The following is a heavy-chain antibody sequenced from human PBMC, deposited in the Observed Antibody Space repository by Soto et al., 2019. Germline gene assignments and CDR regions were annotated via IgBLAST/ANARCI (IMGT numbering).Heavy chain of an antibody. Sequence: QVQLVQSGAEVKKPGSSVKVSCKASGGTFSSYTISWVRQAPGQGLERMGRIIPILGIANYAQKFQGRVTITADKSTSTAYMELSSLRSEDTAVYYCARDPDSYCRGGSCYTSWGQGTLVTVSS. V-gene: IGHV1-69*08. D-gene: IGHD2-15*01. J-gene: IGHJ4*02. CDR2: IIPILGIA. CDR1: GGTFSSYT. CDR3: ARDPDSYCRGGSCYTS.